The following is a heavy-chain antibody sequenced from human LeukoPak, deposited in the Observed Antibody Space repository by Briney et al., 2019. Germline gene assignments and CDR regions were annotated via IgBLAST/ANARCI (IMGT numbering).Heavy chain of an antibody. CDR1: GGTFITYA. CDR3: VRTGQEYLVRWYFDD. Sequence: SVKVSCKASGGTFITYAINWVRQAPGQGLEWMGGIVPTFGTPSYAQKFQGRLTITADDPTTTAYMEMSSLTSDDTAFYYCVRTGQEYLVRWYFDDWGQGTLVSVSS. D-gene: IGHD2/OR15-2a*01. CDR2: IVPTFGTP. V-gene: IGHV1-69*13. J-gene: IGHJ4*02.